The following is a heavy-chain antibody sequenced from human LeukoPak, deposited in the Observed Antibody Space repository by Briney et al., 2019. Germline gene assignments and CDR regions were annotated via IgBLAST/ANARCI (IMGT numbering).Heavy chain of an antibody. J-gene: IGHJ5*02. CDR3: ARDQDDILTGFTP. CDR2: ISSSSSYI. CDR1: GFTFSSYS. D-gene: IGHD3-9*01. V-gene: IGHV3-21*01. Sequence: GGSLRLSCAASGFTFSSYSMNWVRQAPGKGLEWVSSISSSSSYIYYADSVKGRFTISRDNAKNSLYLQMNSLRAEDTAVYYCARDQDDILTGFTPWGQGTLVTVSP.